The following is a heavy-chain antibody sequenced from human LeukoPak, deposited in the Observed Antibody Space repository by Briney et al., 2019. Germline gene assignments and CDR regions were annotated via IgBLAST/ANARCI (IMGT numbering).Heavy chain of an antibody. CDR2: INHSGST. CDR3: ARATVAATLRSFDY. CDR1: GGSFSGYY. V-gene: IGHV4-34*01. J-gene: IGHJ4*02. Sequence: SETLSLTCAVYGGSFSGYYWSWIRQPPGKGLEWIGEINHSGSTNYNPSLKSRVTISVDTSKNQFSLKLSSVTAADTAAYYCARATVAATLRSFDYWGQGTLVTVSS. D-gene: IGHD2-15*01.